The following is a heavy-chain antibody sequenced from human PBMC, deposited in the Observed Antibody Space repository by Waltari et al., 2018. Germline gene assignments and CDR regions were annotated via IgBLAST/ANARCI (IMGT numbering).Heavy chain of an antibody. Sequence: EVQLVESGGGLVKAGGSLRLSCAASGFTFSDAWMNWVRQAPGKGPEWVGRIKSKTNGGTTDYAAPVNGRFTISRDDSKNTVYLQMNSLKTEDTAIYYCTTPYFEGVEWSEPRSGYNWFDPWGQGTLVTVSS. J-gene: IGHJ5*02. CDR1: GFTFSDAW. CDR2: IKSKTNGGTT. CDR3: TTPYFEGVEWSEPRSGYNWFDP. D-gene: IGHD3-3*01. V-gene: IGHV3-15*01.